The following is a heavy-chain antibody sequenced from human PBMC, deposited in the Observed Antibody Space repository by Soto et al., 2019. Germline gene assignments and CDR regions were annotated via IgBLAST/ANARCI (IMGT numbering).Heavy chain of an antibody. Sequence: EVQLVESGGGLVQPGGSLRLSCADSEFTFSGYSMNWVRQAPGKGLEWVSYISSSSSTIYYADSVKGRFTISRDNAKNSLYLQMNSLRAEDTAVYYCARNRGYDILTGYLGGLEFDPWGQGTLVTVSS. J-gene: IGHJ5*02. CDR2: ISSSSSTI. CDR1: EFTFSGYS. V-gene: IGHV3-48*01. D-gene: IGHD3-9*01. CDR3: ARNRGYDILTGYLGGLEFDP.